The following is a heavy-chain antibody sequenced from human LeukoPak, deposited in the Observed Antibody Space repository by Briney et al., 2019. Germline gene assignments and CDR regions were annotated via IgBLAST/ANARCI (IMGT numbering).Heavy chain of an antibody. CDR2: IYYSGST. D-gene: IGHD6-13*01. Sequence: SETLTLTCTVSGGSISSGGYYWSWIRQHPGKGLEWIGYIYYSGSTYYNPSLKSRVTISVDTSKNQFSLKLSSVTAADTAVYYCASTGYSSSWYYFDYWGQGTLVTVSS. CDR1: GGSISSGGYY. V-gene: IGHV4-31*03. CDR3: ASTGYSSSWYYFDY. J-gene: IGHJ4*02.